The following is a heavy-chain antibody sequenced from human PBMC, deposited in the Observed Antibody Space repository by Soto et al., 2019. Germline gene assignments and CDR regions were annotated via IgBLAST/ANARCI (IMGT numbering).Heavy chain of an antibody. CDR2: LSYSWST. D-gene: IGHD3-22*01. J-gene: IGHJ6*02. CDR3: ARLYYDSSVVHYGMNV. Sequence: TLSLTCTVSGGSLSSSSYYWCWIRQPPGKGLEWIGRLSYSWSTYYNPSRTSRVTISVDTSKNRFSRKLSSVAAAATAVSYRARLYYDSSVVHYGMNVSGQVPPDTVS. V-gene: IGHV4-39*01. CDR1: GGSLSSSSYY.